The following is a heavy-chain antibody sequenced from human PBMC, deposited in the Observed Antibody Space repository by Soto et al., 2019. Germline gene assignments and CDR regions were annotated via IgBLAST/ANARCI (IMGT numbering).Heavy chain of an antibody. CDR2: IYHSGST. V-gene: IGHV4-38-2*02. CDR3: AREHYYDSSGYYFDY. D-gene: IGHD3-22*01. J-gene: IGHJ4*02. CDR1: GYSISSGYY. Sequence: SETLSLTCTVSGYSISSGYYWGWIRQPPGKGLEWIGSIYHSGSTYYNPSLKSRVTISVDTSKNQFPLKLGSVTAADTAVYYCAREHYYDSSGYYFDYWGQGTLVTVSS.